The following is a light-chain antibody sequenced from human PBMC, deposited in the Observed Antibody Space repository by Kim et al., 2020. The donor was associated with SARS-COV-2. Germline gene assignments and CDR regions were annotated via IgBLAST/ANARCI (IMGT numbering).Light chain of an antibody. J-gene: IGKJ2*01. V-gene: IGKV1-12*01. CDR2: AAS. Sequence: DIQMTQSPSSVSASVGDRVTITCRASQDIKKWLAWYQQKPGKAPKLLIYAASSLETGVPSRFSGSESGTDFTLTISSLQPEDSATYYCQQADTFPYTFGQGTKVEI. CDR3: QQADTFPYT. CDR1: QDIKKW.